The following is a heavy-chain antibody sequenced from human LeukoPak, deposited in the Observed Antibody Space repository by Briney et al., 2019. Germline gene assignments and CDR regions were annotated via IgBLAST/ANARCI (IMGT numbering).Heavy chain of an antibody. J-gene: IGHJ3*02. Sequence: PSETLSLTCTVSGGSISSYYWSWIRQPPGKGLEWIGYIYYSGSTNYNPSLKSRVTISVDTSKNQFSLKLSSVTAADTAVYYCARQTTGWFGESDAFDIWGQGTMVTVSS. D-gene: IGHD3-10*01. CDR3: ARQTTGWFGESDAFDI. CDR1: GGSISSYY. CDR2: IYYSGST. V-gene: IGHV4-59*08.